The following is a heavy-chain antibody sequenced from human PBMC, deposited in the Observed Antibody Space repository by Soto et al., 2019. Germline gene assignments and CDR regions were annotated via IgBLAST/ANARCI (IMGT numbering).Heavy chain of an antibody. Sequence: GGSLRLSCAASGFTFSDYYMSWIRQAPGKGLEWVSYISSSGSTIYYADSVKGRFTISRDNAKNSLYLQMNSLRAGDTAVYYCARNQNYDFWSGSPEYYFDYWGQGTLVTVSS. CDR1: GFTFSDYY. CDR2: ISSSGSTI. CDR3: ARNQNYDFWSGSPEYYFDY. J-gene: IGHJ4*02. D-gene: IGHD3-3*01. V-gene: IGHV3-11*01.